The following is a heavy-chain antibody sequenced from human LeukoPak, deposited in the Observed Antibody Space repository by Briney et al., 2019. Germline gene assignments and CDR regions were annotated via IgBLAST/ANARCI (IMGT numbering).Heavy chain of an antibody. CDR1: GGSISSGGYS. V-gene: IGHV4-30-2*01. J-gene: IGHJ5*02. D-gene: IGHD2-15*01. CDR2: IYHSGGT. Sequence: SETLSLTRAVSGGSISSGGYSWSWIRQTPGQGLEWIGNIYHSGGTYYNPSLKSRVTISVDRSKNQFSLQLSSVTAADTAVYYCARGYCSGGSCYLSNWFDPWGQGTLVTVSS. CDR3: ARGYCSGGSCYLSNWFDP.